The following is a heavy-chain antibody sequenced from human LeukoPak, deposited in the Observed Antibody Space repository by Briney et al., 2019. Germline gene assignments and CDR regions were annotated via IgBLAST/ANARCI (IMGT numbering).Heavy chain of an antibody. Sequence: GGSLRLSRAASGFTFSGFAMSWVRRTPGKGLEWVSGLSGNGDNTLYADSVKGRFTISRDNSKNTLYLEMNSLRAEDTAIYYCAKMKGHPLPKYYMDVWGQGTTVTVSS. D-gene: IGHD1-26*01. CDR2: LSGNGDNT. CDR1: GFTFSGFA. CDR3: AKMKGHPLPKYYMDV. V-gene: IGHV3-23*01. J-gene: IGHJ6*01.